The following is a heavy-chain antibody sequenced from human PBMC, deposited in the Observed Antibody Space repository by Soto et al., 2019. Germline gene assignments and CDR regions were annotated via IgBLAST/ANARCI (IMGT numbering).Heavy chain of an antibody. CDR3: ATRPPRLRYFDWPPGY. J-gene: IGHJ4*02. D-gene: IGHD3-9*01. Sequence: ASVKVSCKVSGYTLTELSMHWVRQAPGKGLEWMGGFDPEDGETIYAQKFQGRVTMTEDTSTDTANMELSSLRSEDTAVYYCATRPPRLRYFDWPPGYWGQGTLVTVSS. CDR1: GYTLTELS. CDR2: FDPEDGET. V-gene: IGHV1-24*01.